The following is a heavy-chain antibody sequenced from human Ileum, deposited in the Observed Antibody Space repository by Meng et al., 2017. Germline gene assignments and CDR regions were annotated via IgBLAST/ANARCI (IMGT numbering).Heavy chain of an antibody. Sequence: GGSLRLSCAASGFTFSNYWMTWVRQAPGKGLEWVANIKQDGSEKYYVDSVKGRFTISRDNAKNSLYLQMNSLRAEDTAVYFCAEGSSGWYSAWWYFDLWGRGTLVTVSS. CDR2: IKQDGSEK. CDR1: GFTFSNYW. CDR3: AEGSSGWYSAWWYFDL. J-gene: IGHJ2*01. V-gene: IGHV3-7*01. D-gene: IGHD6-19*01.